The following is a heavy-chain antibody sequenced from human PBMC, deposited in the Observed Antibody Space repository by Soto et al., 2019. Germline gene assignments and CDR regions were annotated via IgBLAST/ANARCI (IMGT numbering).Heavy chain of an antibody. CDR3: DP. CDR2: INDDGIST. CDR1: GFTFSMYW. V-gene: IGHV3-74*01. J-gene: IGHJ5*02. Sequence: GGSLRLSCAASGFTFSMYWMHWVRQVPGKGPEWVSRINDDGISTNYADSVKGRFTISRDNAKNTLYLQMNALRVEDTAVYYFDPWGQGALVTVSS.